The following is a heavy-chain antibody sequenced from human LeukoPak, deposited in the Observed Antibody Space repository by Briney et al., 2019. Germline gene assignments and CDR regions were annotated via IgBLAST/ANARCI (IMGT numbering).Heavy chain of an antibody. CDR3: ARGRVSSSTWYSTYYYFFYMDF. CDR2: VDHTGST. CDR1: DDSITMYY. J-gene: IGHJ6*03. D-gene: IGHD4-11*01. V-gene: IGHV4-59*01. Sequence: SETLSLTCTVSDDSITMYYWTWVRQPPGKGLEWIGYVDHTGSTKFNPSLNGRVSISRDTSNNFFSLRLRSVTAADTAVYFCARGRVSSSTWYSTYYYFFYMDFWGKGTTVTVSS.